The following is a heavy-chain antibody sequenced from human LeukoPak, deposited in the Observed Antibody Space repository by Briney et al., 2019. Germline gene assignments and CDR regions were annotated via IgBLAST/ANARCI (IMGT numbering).Heavy chain of an antibody. CDR2: ISGSGGST. Sequence: GGSLRLSCAASGFTFSSYAMSWVRQAPGKGLECVSAISGSGGSTYYADSVKGRFTISRDNSRNTLYLQTNSLRAEDTAVYFCAKDRHSSGWPHYFDYWGQGTLVTVSS. V-gene: IGHV3-23*01. CDR1: GFTFSSYA. J-gene: IGHJ4*02. CDR3: AKDRHSSGWPHYFDY. D-gene: IGHD6-19*01.